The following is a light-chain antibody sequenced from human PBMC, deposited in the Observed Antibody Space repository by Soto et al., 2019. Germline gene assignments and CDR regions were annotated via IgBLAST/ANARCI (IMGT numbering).Light chain of an antibody. J-gene: IGKJ2*01. CDR3: QQYGSPPYT. Sequence: EIVLTQSPGTLSLSPGERATLSCRASQSVTSNYLAWYQQKPGQAPRLLISDASNRATGIADKFSGSGSGTDFTLTISRLEPEDFAVYYCQQYGSPPYTFGQGTKLEIE. CDR1: QSVTSNY. CDR2: DAS. V-gene: IGKV3-20*01.